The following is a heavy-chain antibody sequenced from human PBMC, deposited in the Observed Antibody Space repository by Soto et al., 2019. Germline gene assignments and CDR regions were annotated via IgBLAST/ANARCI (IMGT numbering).Heavy chain of an antibody. CDR2: IYDTGNT. D-gene: IGHD5-12*01. V-gene: IGHV4-31*03. CDR3: ATDTSGFDAYDI. CDR1: GGSIGSGGYY. Sequence: SATLSLTCTVSGGSIGSGGYYWSWIRQHPGEGLEWIGCIYDTGNTYYNPSLKSRVSISLDTSNNHFSLRLNSVTAADTAVYYCATDTSGFDAYDIWGQGTLVTVSS. J-gene: IGHJ3*02.